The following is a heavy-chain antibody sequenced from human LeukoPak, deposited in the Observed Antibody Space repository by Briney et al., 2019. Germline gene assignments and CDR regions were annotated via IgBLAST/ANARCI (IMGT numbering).Heavy chain of an antibody. CDR3: ARGYSSGWYVGYYYGMDV. D-gene: IGHD6-19*01. V-gene: IGHV4-39*07. J-gene: IGHJ6*02. CDR1: GGSISSSSYY. CDR2: SYYSGST. Sequence: SETPSLTCTVSGGSISSSSYYWGWIRQPPGKGLEWIGSSYYSGSTYYNPSLKSRVTISVDTSKNQFSLKLSSVTAADTAVYYCARGYSSGWYVGYYYGMDVWGQGTTVTVSS.